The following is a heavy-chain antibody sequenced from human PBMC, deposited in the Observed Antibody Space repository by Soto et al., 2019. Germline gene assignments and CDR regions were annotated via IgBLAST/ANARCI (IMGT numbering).Heavy chain of an antibody. V-gene: IGHV1-3*01. Sequence: SXKVSYKASGYTXTSYAMHWVRQAPGQRLEWMGWINAGNGNTKYSQKFQGRVTITRDTSASTAYMELSSLRSEDTAVYYCARDRGFVVVVPAGGMDVWGQGDTVTSP. D-gene: IGHD2-2*01. CDR2: INAGNGNT. CDR3: ARDRGFVVVVPAGGMDV. CDR1: GYTXTSYA. J-gene: IGHJ6*02.